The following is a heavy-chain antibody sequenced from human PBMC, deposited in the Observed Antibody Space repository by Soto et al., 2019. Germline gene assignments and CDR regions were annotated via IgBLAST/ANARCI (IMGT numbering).Heavy chain of an antibody. CDR1: GGSISSGGYY. CDR2: IDYSGST. Sequence: QVQLQESGPGLVKPSQTLSLTCTVSGGSISSGGYYWSWIRQHPGTRLDWIGYIDYSGSTYYTPGRQSRVTISVNTSKNQCSLKLSSVSAADTAVYYCARMSDWRGGSCRIYYHGMDDWSHGTTVTVAS. CDR3: ARMSDWRGGSCRIYYHGMDD. J-gene: IGHJ6*02. D-gene: IGHD2-15*01. V-gene: IGHV4-31*03.